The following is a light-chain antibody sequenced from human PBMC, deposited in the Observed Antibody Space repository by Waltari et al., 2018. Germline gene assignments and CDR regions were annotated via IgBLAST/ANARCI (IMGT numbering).Light chain of an antibody. CDR3: QQYNNLPPAFT. CDR2: GAS. CDR1: QSVSSN. J-gene: IGKJ3*01. V-gene: IGKV3-15*01. Sequence: EIVMTQSPATLSVSPGERATLSCRASQSVSSNLAWYQHKPGQAPRLLIYGASTRATGIPARFSGSGSGTEFTLTISSMQSEDFALDYCQQYNNLPPAFTFGPGTKVDIK.